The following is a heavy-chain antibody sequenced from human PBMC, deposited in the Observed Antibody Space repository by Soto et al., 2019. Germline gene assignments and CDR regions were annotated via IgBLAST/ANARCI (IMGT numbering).Heavy chain of an antibody. D-gene: IGHD4-17*01. CDR1: GYSFTTSG. CDR2: LSTYNGNT. CDR3: ALRLYGDYDY. V-gene: IGHV1-18*01. J-gene: IGHJ4*02. Sequence: QAQLVQSGAEVKDPGASVKVSCQASGYSFTTSGITWVRQAPGQGLEWMGWLSTYNGNTNYAQKLQDRVTLTTDTSTSTAYMELRSLRSDDTAVYYCALRLYGDYDYWGQGTLVTVSS.